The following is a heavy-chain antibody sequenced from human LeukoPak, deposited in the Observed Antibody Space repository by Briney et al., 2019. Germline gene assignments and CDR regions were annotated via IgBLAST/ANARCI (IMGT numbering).Heavy chain of an antibody. J-gene: IGHJ6*02. Sequence: SSETLSLTCTVSGGSISSSSYFWGWIRQPPGKGLEWIGSIFYSGSTYYNPSLNSRVTISIDTSKNQFSLRLSSVTAADTAVYYCARHLSGYKTYYYGMDVWGQGTTVTVSS. CDR2: IFYSGST. CDR1: GGSISSSSYF. V-gene: IGHV4-39*01. CDR3: ARHLSGYKTYYYGMDV. D-gene: IGHD5-12*01.